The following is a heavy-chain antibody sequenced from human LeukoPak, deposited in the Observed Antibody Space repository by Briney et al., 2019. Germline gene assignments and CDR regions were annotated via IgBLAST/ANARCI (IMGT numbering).Heavy chain of an antibody. CDR1: GYTFTNFD. V-gene: IGHV1-8*03. D-gene: IGHD4-11*01. J-gene: IGHJ4*02. Sequence: ASVKVSCKASGYTFTNFDINWVRQATGQGLEWMGWMNPNTGNAGYAQKFQDRVTITWDASISTAYMDLSSLRSEDTAVYYCARQQGLQNLNFDYWGQGTLVTVSS. CDR2: MNPNTGNA. CDR3: ARQQGLQNLNFDY.